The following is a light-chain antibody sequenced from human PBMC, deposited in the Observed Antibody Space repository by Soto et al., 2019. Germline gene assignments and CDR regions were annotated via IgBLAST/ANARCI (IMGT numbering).Light chain of an antibody. V-gene: IGKV3-15*01. CDR1: QSVSSS. Sequence: EIVVTQSPATLSVSPGERVTLSCRASQSVSSSLAWYQQRPGQAPRLLIYDTSTRAAGISARFSGSGSGTEFTLTISSLQSEEFAVYYCQQYIDWPQGKFGKGTKVDI. CDR2: DTS. CDR3: QQYIDWPQGK. J-gene: IGKJ1*01.